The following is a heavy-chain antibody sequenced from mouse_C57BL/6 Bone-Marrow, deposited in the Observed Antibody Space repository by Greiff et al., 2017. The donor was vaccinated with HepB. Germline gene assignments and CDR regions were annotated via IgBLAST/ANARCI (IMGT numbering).Heavy chain of an antibody. Sequence: EVMLVESGGGLVQPGGSMKLSCVASGFTFSNYWMNWVRQSPEKGLEWVAQIRLKSDNYATHYAESVKGRFTISRDDSKSSVYLQMNNLRAEDTGIYYCTGITTVVATDWYFDVWGTGTTVTVSS. CDR3: TGITTVVATDWYFDV. CDR1: GFTFSNYW. CDR2: IRLKSDNYAT. J-gene: IGHJ1*03. V-gene: IGHV6-3*01. D-gene: IGHD1-1*01.